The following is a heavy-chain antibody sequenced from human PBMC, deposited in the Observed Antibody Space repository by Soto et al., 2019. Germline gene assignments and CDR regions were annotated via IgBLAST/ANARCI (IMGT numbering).Heavy chain of an antibody. D-gene: IGHD6-19*01. Sequence: SETLSLTCTVSGGSISSYYWSWIRQPPGKGPEWIGYIYYSGSTNYNPSLKSRVTISVDTSKNQFSLKLSSVTAADTAVYYCARASAVAGTRTYYFDYWGQGTLVTVSS. CDR2: IYYSGST. V-gene: IGHV4-59*01. CDR3: ARASAVAGTRTYYFDY. J-gene: IGHJ4*02. CDR1: GGSISSYY.